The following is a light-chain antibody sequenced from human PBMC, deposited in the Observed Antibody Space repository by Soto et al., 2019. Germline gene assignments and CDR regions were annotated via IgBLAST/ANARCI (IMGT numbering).Light chain of an antibody. CDR2: GAS. V-gene: IGKV3-20*01. CDR1: QSVSNNY. Sequence: EIVLTQSPGTLSLSPWERATLSCRASQSVSNNYLAWYQQKPGQAPRLLIYGASNRATGIPDRFSGSGSGTDFTLTINRLEPEDFAVYYCQQYGSSITFGQGTRLEIK. J-gene: IGKJ5*01. CDR3: QQYGSSIT.